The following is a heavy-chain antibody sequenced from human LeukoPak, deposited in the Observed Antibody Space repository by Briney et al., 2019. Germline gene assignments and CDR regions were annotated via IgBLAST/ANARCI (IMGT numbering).Heavy chain of an antibody. V-gene: IGHV3-48*01. J-gene: IGHJ6*02. CDR3: AREANTGPYYYGMDV. Sequence: PGGSLRLSCAASGFTFSSYSMNWVRQAPGKGLEWVSYISSSSSTIYYADSVKGRFTISRDNAKNSLYLQMNSLRAEDTAVYYCAREANTGPYYYGMDVWGQGTTVTVSS. CDR2: ISSSSSTI. CDR1: GFTFSSYS.